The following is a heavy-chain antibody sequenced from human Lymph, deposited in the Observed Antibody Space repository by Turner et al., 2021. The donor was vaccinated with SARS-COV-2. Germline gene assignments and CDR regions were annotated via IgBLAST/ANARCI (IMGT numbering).Heavy chain of an antibody. Sequence: EVQLVETGGGLIQTGGSMRLSCAASGIIVSRNYMNWVRQAPGKGLDWVSVIYSCGTTYYADSVKGRFTISRDNSKNTLYLQMNSLRVEDTAVYFCARDLGTYGMDVWGQGTTVTVSS. CDR3: ARDLGTYGMDV. D-gene: IGHD6-13*01. CDR2: IYSCGTT. V-gene: IGHV3-53*02. CDR1: GIIVSRNY. J-gene: IGHJ6*02.